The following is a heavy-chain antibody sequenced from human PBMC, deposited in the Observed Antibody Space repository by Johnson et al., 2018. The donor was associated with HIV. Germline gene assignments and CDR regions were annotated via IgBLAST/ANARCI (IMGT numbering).Heavy chain of an antibody. CDR2: ISSSGASI. J-gene: IGHJ3*01. V-gene: IGHV3-11*04. CDR3: AKDGGRWSYSFDV. Sequence: QVQLVESGGDLVKPGGSLRLSCAASGFSFSDYYMTWIRQAPGKGLEWVSYISSSGASIYYADSVKGRFTISRDNAKNTLYLQMNSLRGEDTAMYYCAKDGGRWSYSFDVWGQGTMVSVSS. CDR1: GFSFSDYY. D-gene: IGHD3-16*01.